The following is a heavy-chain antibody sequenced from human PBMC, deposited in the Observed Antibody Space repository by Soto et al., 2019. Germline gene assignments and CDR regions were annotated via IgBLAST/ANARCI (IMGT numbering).Heavy chain of an antibody. CDR2: IYSGGTT. Sequence: EVQLVESGGGLVQPGGSLRLSCAASGITVSSNYMSWVRQAPGKGLEWVSVIYSGGTTYYTDSVKGRFTISRDNSKNTLYLQMNSLSAEGTAVYYWGRGGGIVDTIRRGFDFWGQGTLVTVSS. D-gene: IGHD5-12*01. V-gene: IGHV3-66*01. CDR3: GRGGGIVDTIRRGFDF. J-gene: IGHJ4*02. CDR1: GITVSSNY.